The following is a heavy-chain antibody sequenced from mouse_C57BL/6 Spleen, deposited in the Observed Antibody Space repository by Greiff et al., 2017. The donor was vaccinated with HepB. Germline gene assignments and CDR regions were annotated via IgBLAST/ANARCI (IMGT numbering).Heavy chain of an antibody. V-gene: IGHV5-17*01. CDR2: ISSGSSTI. CDR1: GFTFSDYG. J-gene: IGHJ1*03. CDR3: ARGQTNWDVWYFDV. D-gene: IGHD4-1*01. Sequence: EVQGVESGGGLVKPGGSLKLSCAASGFTFSDYGMHWVRQAPEKGLEWVAYISSGSSTIYYADTVKGRFTISRDNAKNTLFLQMTSLRSEETAMYYCARGQTNWDVWYFDVWGTGTTVTVSS.